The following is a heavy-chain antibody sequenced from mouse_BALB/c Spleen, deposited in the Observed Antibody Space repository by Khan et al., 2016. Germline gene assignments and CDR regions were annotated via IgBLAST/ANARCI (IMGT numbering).Heavy chain of an antibody. D-gene: IGHD2-14*01. CDR2: IYPGNVNT. Sequence: QVQLQQSGPELVKPGASVRISCKASGYTFTSYYIHWVKQRPGQGLEWIGWIYPGNVNTKYNEKFKGKATLTADKSSSTAYMQLSSLTSEDYAVYFCARDYYRYDEGLAYWGQGTLVTVSA. V-gene: IGHV1S56*01. CDR3: ARDYYRYDEGLAY. CDR1: GYTFTSYY. J-gene: IGHJ3*01.